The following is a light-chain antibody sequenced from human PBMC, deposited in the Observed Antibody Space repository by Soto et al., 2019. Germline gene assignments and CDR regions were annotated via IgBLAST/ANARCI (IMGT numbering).Light chain of an antibody. CDR1: NIGSKS. J-gene: IGLJ1*01. V-gene: IGLV3-21*02. CDR3: QVWDSSLYV. Sequence: SYELTQPPSVSVAPGQTARITCGGNNIGSKSVHWYQQKPGQAPVLGVYDDIDRPSGSPERFSGSNSGNTATLTISRVEAGDEAEYYCQVWDSSLYVFGTGTKLTVL. CDR2: DDI.